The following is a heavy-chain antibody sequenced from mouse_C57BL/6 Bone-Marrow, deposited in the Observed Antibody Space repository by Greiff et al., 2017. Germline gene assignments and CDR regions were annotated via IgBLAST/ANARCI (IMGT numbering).Heavy chain of an antibody. CDR2: ISSGSSTI. D-gene: IGHD2-4*01. CDR3: ARPYDYDAGYAMDY. CDR1: GFTFSDYG. J-gene: IGHJ4*01. V-gene: IGHV5-17*01. Sequence: EVQVVESGGGLVKPGGSLKLSCAASGFTFSDYGMHWVRQAPEKGLEWVAYISSGSSTIYYADTVKGRFTISRDNAKNTLFLQMTSLRSEDTAMYYCARPYDYDAGYAMDYWGQGTSVTVSS.